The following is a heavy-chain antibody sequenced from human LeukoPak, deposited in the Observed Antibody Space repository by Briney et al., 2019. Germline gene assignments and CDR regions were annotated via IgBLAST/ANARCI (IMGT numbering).Heavy chain of an antibody. CDR2: ISSSGSTI. J-gene: IGHJ6*04. CDR1: GFTFSSYE. D-gene: IGHD3-10*02. CDR3: AELGITMIGGV. V-gene: IGHV3-48*03. Sequence: PGGSLRLSCAASGFTFSSYEMNWVRQAPGKGLEWVSYISSSGSTIYYADSVKGRFTISRVNAKNSLYPQMNSLRAEDTAVYYCAELGITMIGGVWGKGTTVTISS.